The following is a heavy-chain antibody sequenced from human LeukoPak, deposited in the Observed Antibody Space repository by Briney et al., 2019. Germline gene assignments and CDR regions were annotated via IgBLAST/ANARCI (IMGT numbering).Heavy chain of an antibody. CDR2: IYHSGST. J-gene: IGHJ4*02. CDR1: GYSMTSGFH. D-gene: IGHD4-23*01. CDR3: ARASFTSYGGPPHDY. Sequence: PSETLSLTCTVSGYSMTSGFHWGWIRQPPGKGLEWIGSIYHSGSTYYNPSLKSRVTISVDTSKNQFSLKLSSVTAADTAVYYCARASFTSYGGPPHDYWGQGTLVTVSS. V-gene: IGHV4-38-2*02.